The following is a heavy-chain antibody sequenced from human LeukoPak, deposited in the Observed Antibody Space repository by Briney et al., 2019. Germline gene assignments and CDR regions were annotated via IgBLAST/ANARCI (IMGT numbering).Heavy chain of an antibody. V-gene: IGHV4-59*01. J-gene: IGHJ3*02. D-gene: IGHD3-3*01. Sequence: PSETLSFTCTVSGGSISSYYWSWIRQPPGKGLEWIGYIYYSGSTNYNPSLKSRVTISVDTSKNQFSLKLSSVTAADTAVYYCARVTYDFWSGALNAFDIWGQGTMVTVSS. CDR3: ARVTYDFWSGALNAFDI. CDR1: GGSISSYY. CDR2: IYYSGST.